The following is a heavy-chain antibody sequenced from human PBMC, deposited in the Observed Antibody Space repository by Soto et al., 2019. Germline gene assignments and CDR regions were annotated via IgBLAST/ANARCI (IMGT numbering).Heavy chain of an antibody. V-gene: IGHV3-11*01. CDR2: ISSSGASV. Sequence: QVQLVQSGGGLVKPGGSVRLSCAASGFTFSSSYMSWIRQAPGKGLEWVSYISSSGASVYYADSVKGRFTISRDNANNPLYLQMKGPRAEDTAVYYSARGGFNYANWGQGTLVTVTS. CDR3: ARGGFNYAN. CDR1: GFTFSSSY. D-gene: IGHD5-18*01. J-gene: IGHJ4*02.